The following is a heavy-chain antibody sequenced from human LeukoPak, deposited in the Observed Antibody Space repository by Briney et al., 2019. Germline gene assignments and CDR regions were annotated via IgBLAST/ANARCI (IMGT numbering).Heavy chain of an antibody. Sequence: GGSLRLSCAASGFTFSGYAMNWVRQAPGKGLEWVSSISSLSNYIYYADSVKGRFTISRDNAKNSLYLQMNSLRAEDTALYYCARGGENSGFDYWGQGTLVIVSS. V-gene: IGHV3-21*01. J-gene: IGHJ4*02. CDR1: GFTFSGYA. CDR2: ISSLSNYI. D-gene: IGHD6-19*01. CDR3: ARGGENSGFDY.